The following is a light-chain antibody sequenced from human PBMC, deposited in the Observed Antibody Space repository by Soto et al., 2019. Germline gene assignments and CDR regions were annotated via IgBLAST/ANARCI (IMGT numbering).Light chain of an antibody. J-gene: IGLJ3*02. V-gene: IGLV2-11*01. Sequence: QSALTQPRSVSESPGQSVTISCNGTSSDVGGYNYVSWYQHHPGKAPKLMIFDVSKRPSGVPDRFSGSKSGYTASLTISGLQAEDEADYYCCSYAGSYTLVFGGGTKLTVL. CDR1: SSDVGGYNY. CDR2: DVS. CDR3: CSYAGSYTLV.